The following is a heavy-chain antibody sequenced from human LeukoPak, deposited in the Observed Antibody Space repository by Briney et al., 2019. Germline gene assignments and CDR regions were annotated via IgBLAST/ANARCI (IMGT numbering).Heavy chain of an antibody. CDR1: GGSISSGSYY. D-gene: IGHD3-22*01. CDR3: ASASSGYYYVGEGAFDI. V-gene: IGHV4-61*02. Sequence: SQTLSLTCTVSGGSISSGSYYWSWIRQPAGKGLEWIGRIYTSGSTNYNPSLKSRVTISVDTSKNQFSLKLSSVTAADTAVYYCASASSGYYYVGEGAFDIWGQGTMVAVSS. J-gene: IGHJ3*02. CDR2: IYTSGST.